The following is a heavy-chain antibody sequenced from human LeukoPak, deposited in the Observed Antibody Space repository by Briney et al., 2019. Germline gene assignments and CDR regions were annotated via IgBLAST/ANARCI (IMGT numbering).Heavy chain of an antibody. CDR1: GGSFSGYY. J-gene: IGHJ3*02. D-gene: IGHD6-6*01. Sequence: SETLSLTCAVYGGSFSGYYWSWIRQPPGKGLEWIGEINHSGSTNYNPSLTSRVTISVDTSKNQFSLKLSSVTAADTAVYYCARPYSSSTLNAFDIWGQGTMVTVSS. CDR2: INHSGST. V-gene: IGHV4-34*01. CDR3: ARPYSSSTLNAFDI.